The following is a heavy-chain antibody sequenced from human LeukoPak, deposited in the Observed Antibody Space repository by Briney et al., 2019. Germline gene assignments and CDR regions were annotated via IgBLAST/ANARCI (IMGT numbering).Heavy chain of an antibody. J-gene: IGHJ4*02. CDR2: ITASSTST. V-gene: IGHV3-21*01. CDR3: ARTYYDILAGYNPYFDY. D-gene: IGHD3-9*01. Sequence: GGSLRLSCAASGFTFSTYTMSWVRQAPGKGLEWVSSITASSTSTYYADSVKGRFTISRDNAKNSLYLQMNSLRAEDTAVYYCARTYYDILAGYNPYFDYWGQGTLVTVSS. CDR1: GFTFSTYT.